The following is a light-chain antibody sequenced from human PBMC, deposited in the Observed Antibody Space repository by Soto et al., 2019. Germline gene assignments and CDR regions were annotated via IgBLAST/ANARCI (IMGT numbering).Light chain of an antibody. V-gene: IGKV3-11*01. CDR2: DTS. CDR3: QQRSNWPRT. Sequence: EIVLTQSPATLSLSPGERATLSCRASQSISSYLGWYQQKPGQAPRLLIYDTSNRAPGIPAGFSGSGSGTDFTLTISSLEPEDFAVYYCQQRSNWPRTFGQGTKV. CDR1: QSISSY. J-gene: IGKJ1*01.